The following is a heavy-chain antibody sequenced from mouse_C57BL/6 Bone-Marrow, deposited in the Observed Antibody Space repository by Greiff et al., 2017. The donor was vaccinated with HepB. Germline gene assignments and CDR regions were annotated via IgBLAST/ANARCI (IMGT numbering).Heavy chain of an antibody. D-gene: IGHD1-1*01. J-gene: IGHJ3*01. CDR2: IDPETGGT. V-gene: IGHV1-15*01. Sequence: VQLQQSGAELVRPGASVTLSCKASGYTFTDYEMHWVKQTPVHGLEWIGAIDPETGGTAYNQKFKGKAILTADKSSSTAYMELRSLTSEDSAVYYCTRITTVVAPRFAYWGQGTLVTDSA. CDR3: TRITTVVAPRFAY. CDR1: GYTFTDYE.